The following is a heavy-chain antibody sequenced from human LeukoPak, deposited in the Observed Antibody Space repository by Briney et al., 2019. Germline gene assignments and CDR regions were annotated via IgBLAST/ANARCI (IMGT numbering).Heavy chain of an antibody. CDR2: IGGSASGT. V-gene: IGHV3-23*01. CDR1: GFTFSTYT. J-gene: IGHJ4*02. Sequence: GGSLRLSCAASGFTFSTYTMTWVLQAPGKGLDWVSTIGGSASGTFYADSVKGRFTISRDNSKNTLYLQMNSLRAEDTAVYYCAKGGDGSYYSRADCWGQGTLVTVSS. CDR3: AKGGDGSYYSRADC. D-gene: IGHD2-15*01.